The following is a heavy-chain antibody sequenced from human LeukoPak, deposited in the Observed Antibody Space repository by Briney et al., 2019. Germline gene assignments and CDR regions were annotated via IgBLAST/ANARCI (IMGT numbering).Heavy chain of an antibody. V-gene: IGHV1-18*01. CDR3: ARDTRDYGMDV. CDR1: GYTFDSYG. CDR2: ICCYTGNT. Sequence: ASVKVSCKASGYTFDSYGISWVRQAPGQGLEWMGWICCYTGNTNHAQKFQDRVTMTMDTSTTTVYMELRSLRSDDTAVYYCARDTRDYGMDVWGQGTTVTVSS. D-gene: IGHD1-26*01. J-gene: IGHJ6*02.